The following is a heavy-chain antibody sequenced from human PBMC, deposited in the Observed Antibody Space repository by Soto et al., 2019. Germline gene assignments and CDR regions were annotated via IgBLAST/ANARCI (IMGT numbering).Heavy chain of an antibody. D-gene: IGHD6-13*01. CDR1: GGSITTTNYY. Sequence: QLQLQESGPGLVKPSETLSLTCTVSGGSITTTNYYWSWVRQSPRKGLEWIANIFYTGDTYYSPSLRGRVTVSVDTSKNQFSLKLSSVTAADTAMYYCASSQVPGNFDYWGQGSPVTVSS. J-gene: IGHJ4*02. CDR3: ASSQVPGNFDY. V-gene: IGHV4-39*01. CDR2: IFYTGDT.